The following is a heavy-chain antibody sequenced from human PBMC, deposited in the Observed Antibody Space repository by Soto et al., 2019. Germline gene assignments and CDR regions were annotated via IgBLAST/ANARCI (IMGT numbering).Heavy chain of an antibody. CDR1: GFTVSSNY. D-gene: IGHD2-15*01. V-gene: IGHV3-66*01. J-gene: IGHJ5*02. CDR3: AREIAGYCSGGSCYGPWFDP. CDR2: IYSGGST. Sequence: GGSLRLSCAASGFTVSSNYMSWVRQAPGKGLEWVSVIYSGGSTYYADSVKGRFTISRDNSKNTLYLQMNSLRAEDTAVYYCAREIAGYCSGGSCYGPWFDPWGQGTLVTVSS.